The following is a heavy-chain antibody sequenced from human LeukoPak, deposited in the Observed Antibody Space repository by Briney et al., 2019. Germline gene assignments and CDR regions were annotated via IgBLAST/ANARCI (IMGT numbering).Heavy chain of an antibody. Sequence: GGSLRLSCAASGFTFGSYAMHWVRQAPGQGLEWVAIISYDGRNKYYADSVKGRLTISRDNSKNTLNLQMNSLRTEDTAVFYCAKPRDIDSWAFDVWGQGTMVTVSS. CDR2: ISYDGRNK. CDR3: AKPRDIDSWAFDV. J-gene: IGHJ3*01. D-gene: IGHD2-15*01. V-gene: IGHV3-30*18. CDR1: GFTFGSYA.